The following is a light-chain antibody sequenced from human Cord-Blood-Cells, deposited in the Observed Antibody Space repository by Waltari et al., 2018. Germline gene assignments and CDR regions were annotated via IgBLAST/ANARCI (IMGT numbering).Light chain of an antibody. CDR2: SNN. Sequence: QSVLTQPSSASGNPGQRVTISCSGSSVNIGSTTVHWYQQPPGTAPKLLIYSNNQRPSGVPVRFSGSKSGTSASLTISGLQSEDEADYYCAAWDDSLNGVVFGGGTKLTVL. J-gene: IGLJ2*01. V-gene: IGLV1-44*01. CDR3: AAWDDSLNGVV. CDR1: SVNIGSTT.